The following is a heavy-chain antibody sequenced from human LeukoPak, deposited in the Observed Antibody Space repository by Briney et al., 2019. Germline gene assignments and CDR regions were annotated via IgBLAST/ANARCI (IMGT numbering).Heavy chain of an antibody. CDR2: ISSNGSSK. CDR1: GFIFNYYG. V-gene: IGHV3-64*01. J-gene: IGHJ4*02. CDR3: AGWRDGYNY. D-gene: IGHD5-24*01. Sequence: GGSLRLSCAASGFIFNYYGMHWVRQAPGKGLEYVSAISSNGSSKYYVNSVKGRFTISRDNSKNTLYLQMGSLRAEDMAVYYCAGWRDGYNYWGQGTLVTVSS.